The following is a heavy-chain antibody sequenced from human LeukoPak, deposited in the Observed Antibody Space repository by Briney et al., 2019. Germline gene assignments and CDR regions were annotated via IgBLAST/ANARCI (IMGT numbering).Heavy chain of an antibody. J-gene: IGHJ6*03. D-gene: IGHD4-11*01. V-gene: IGHV4-34*01. CDR2: INHSGST. CDR3: ASSDYSNYAFYNYYYMDV. Sequence: SETLSLTCAVYGGSFSGYYWSWIRQPPGKGLEWIGEINHSGSTNYNPSLKSRVTISVDTSKNQFSLKLSSVTAADTAVYYCASSDYSNYAFYNYYYMDVWGKGTTVTVSS. CDR1: GGSFSGYY.